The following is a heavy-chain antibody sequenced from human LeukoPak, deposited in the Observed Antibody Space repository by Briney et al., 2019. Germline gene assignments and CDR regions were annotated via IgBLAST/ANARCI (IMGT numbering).Heavy chain of an antibody. CDR2: INPDGSTT. D-gene: IGHD3-10*01. CDR1: GFTFSNYW. J-gene: IGHJ4*02. CDR3: AKDLHYGSADY. V-gene: IGHV3-74*01. Sequence: GGSLRLSCAASGFTFSNYWMHWVRQDPGKGLVWVSFINPDGSTTNYADSVKGRFTISRDNAKNALYLQMNSLRAEDTAVYYCAKDLHYGSADYWGQGTHVAVSS.